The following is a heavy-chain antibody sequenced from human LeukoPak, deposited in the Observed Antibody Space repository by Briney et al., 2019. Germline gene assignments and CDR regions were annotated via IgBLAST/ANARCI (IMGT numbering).Heavy chain of an antibody. J-gene: IGHJ2*01. D-gene: IGHD2-8*02. Sequence: PGGSLRLSCAGSGFIFNSHWMTWVRQAPGMGLEWVANTRQDGNEKFYGESVRGRFTISRDNAKNSLYLQLNSLRPEDTAIYYCARVRTEWYIDLWGRGTLVTVSP. CDR2: TRQDGNEK. CDR1: GFIFNSHW. V-gene: IGHV3-7*01. CDR3: ARVRTEWYIDL.